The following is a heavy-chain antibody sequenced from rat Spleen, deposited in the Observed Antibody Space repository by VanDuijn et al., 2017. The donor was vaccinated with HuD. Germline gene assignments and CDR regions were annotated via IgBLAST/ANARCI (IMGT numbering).Heavy chain of an antibody. CDR2: IIYDGRRI. D-gene: IGHD1-9*01. J-gene: IGHJ2*01. V-gene: IGHV5-7*01. CDR3: ARRHYGYTDYFDY. CDR1: GFTFSDYA. Sequence: EVQLVESGGGLVQPGRSLKLSCAASGFTFSDYAMAWVRQSPKKGLEWVATIIYDGRRIYYRDSVKGRFTISRDEAKSTLSLQMDSLRSEDTATDYCARRHYGYTDYFDYWGQGVMVTVSS.